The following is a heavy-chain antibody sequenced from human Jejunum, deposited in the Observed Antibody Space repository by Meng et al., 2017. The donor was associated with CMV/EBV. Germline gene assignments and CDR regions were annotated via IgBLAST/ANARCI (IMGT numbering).Heavy chain of an antibody. CDR2: ISSGGST. CDR3: AKRIEARRMRLNYYGMDV. V-gene: IGHV3-23*01. J-gene: IGHJ6*02. Sequence: TFSTYTMNWVRQAPGKGLEWVSSISSGGSTYYADSVKGRFTISRDNSKDTLYLQINSLRVEDTAVYYCAKRIEARRMRLNYYGMDVWGQGTTVTVSS. D-gene: IGHD6-6*01. CDR1: TFSTYT.